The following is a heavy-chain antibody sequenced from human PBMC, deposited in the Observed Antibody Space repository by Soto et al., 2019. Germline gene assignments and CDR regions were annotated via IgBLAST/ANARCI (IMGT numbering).Heavy chain of an antibody. CDR2: LNKDGSRT. J-gene: IGHJ4*02. Sequence: VGSLRLSCAASGFTFSNYWFHWVRQAPGKGLVWVSRLNKDGSRTDYADSVKGRFTIFRDNARNTLYLQINSLRAEDTAVYYCGRDLGGVGSYWGQGTLVTVSS. D-gene: IGHD3-16*01. CDR3: GRDLGGVGSY. CDR1: GFTFSNYW. V-gene: IGHV3-74*01.